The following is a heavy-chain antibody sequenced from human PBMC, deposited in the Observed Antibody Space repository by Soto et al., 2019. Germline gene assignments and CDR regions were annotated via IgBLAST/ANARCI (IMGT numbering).Heavy chain of an antibody. Sequence: PGGSLRLSCTASGFTFGDYAMSWFRQAPGKGLEWVGFIRSKAYGGTTEYAASVKGRFTISRDDSKSIAYLQMNSLKTEDTAVYYCTLAPNYYDSPDRVYWGQGTLVTVSS. CDR2: IRSKAYGGTT. V-gene: IGHV3-49*03. CDR3: TLAPNYYDSPDRVY. J-gene: IGHJ4*02. CDR1: GFTFGDYA. D-gene: IGHD3-22*01.